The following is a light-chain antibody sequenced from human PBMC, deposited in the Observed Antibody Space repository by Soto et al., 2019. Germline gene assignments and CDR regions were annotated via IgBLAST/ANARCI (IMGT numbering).Light chain of an antibody. CDR1: SSDVGGYNY. CDR3: SSYAGSNIFMV. CDR2: EVS. V-gene: IGLV2-8*01. Sequence: QSALTQPTSASGSPGQSVTISCTGTSSDVGGYNYVSWYQQHPGKAPKHMIYEVSKRPSGVPDRFSGSKSGNTASLTVSGLHAEDEADYYCSSYAGSNIFMVFGGGTKLTVL. J-gene: IGLJ2*01.